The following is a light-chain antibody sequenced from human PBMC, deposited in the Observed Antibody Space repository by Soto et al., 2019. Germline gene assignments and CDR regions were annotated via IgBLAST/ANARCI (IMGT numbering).Light chain of an antibody. J-gene: IGKJ4*01. CDR2: GAS. CDR3: LQHNTYPLG. Sequence: DIQMTQSPSAMSASVGDRVTITCRASQAISHYLAWFHQRPGKVPQRLIYGASTLQSGVPSRFSGSGSGTEFTLTISCLQPEDFGTYYCLQHNTYPLGFGGGTKVE. CDR1: QAISHY. V-gene: IGKV1-17*03.